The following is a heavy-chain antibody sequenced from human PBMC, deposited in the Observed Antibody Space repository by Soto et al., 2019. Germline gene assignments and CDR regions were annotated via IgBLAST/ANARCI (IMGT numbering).Heavy chain of an antibody. J-gene: IGHJ6*03. Sequence: PGGSLRLSCAASGFTFSSYAMHWVRQAPGKGLEWVAVITGDGSNKYYADSVKGRFTISRDNSKNTLYLQMNSLRAEDTAVYYCAKEGSLKKGYYYYYMDVWGNGTTVTVSS. V-gene: IGHV3-30-3*01. D-gene: IGHD6-13*01. CDR1: GFTFSSYA. CDR2: ITGDGSNK. CDR3: AKEGSLKKGYYYYYMDV.